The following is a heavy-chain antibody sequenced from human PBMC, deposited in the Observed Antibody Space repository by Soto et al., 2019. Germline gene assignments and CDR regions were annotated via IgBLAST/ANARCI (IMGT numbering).Heavy chain of an antibody. CDR2: IIPIFGTA. Sequence: SVKVSCKASGGTFSSYAISWVRQAPGQGLEWMGGIIPIFGTANYAQKFQGRVTITADESTSTAYMELSSLRSENTAVYYCAREYCSSASCYVSGMDVWGQGTTVTVPS. D-gene: IGHD2-2*01. CDR3: AREYCSSASCYVSGMDV. CDR1: GGTFSSYA. V-gene: IGHV1-69*13. J-gene: IGHJ6*02.